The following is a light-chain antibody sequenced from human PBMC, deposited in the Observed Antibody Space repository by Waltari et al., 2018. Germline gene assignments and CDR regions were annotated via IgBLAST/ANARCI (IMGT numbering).Light chain of an antibody. V-gene: IGKV3D-20*01. CDR1: QNIGGAY. CDR3: QQYANSPLT. CDR2: DTA. Sequence: EIVLTQSPATLSLSPGERATLSCGASQNIGGAYLAWYQQKPGLAPRLLIYDTAIRAAGVPDMCSGSGSWTDFTLTISRLDPEDFALYFCQQYANSPLTLGGGTKVEF. J-gene: IGKJ4*01.